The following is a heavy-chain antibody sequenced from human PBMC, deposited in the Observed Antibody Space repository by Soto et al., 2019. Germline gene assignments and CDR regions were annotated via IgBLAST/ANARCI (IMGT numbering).Heavy chain of an antibody. CDR1: GGSISSGGYY. D-gene: IGHD3-9*01. CDR3: ARMDIFTCFDPDCFDY. J-gene: IGHJ4*02. Sequence: SETLSLTCTLSGGSISSGGYYWSWIRQHPGKGLEWIGYIYYSGNTYYNPSLKSRVTISVYTSKNQFSLKLSSVTAADTAVYYCARMDIFTCFDPDCFDYCGQRPLVPASS. CDR2: IYYSGNT. V-gene: IGHV4-31*03.